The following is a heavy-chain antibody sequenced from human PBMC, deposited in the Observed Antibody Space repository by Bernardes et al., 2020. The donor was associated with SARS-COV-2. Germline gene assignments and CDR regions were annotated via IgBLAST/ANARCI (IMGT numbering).Heavy chain of an antibody. V-gene: IGHV1-2*04. J-gene: IGHJ4*02. CDR1: GYTFTGYY. CDR2: INPNSGGT. CDR3: ARSPGGNYYYFDY. Sequence: ASVKVSCKASGYTFTGYYMHWVRQAPGQGLEWMGWINPNSGGTNYAQKFQGWVTMTRDTSISTAYMELNSLRAEDTAVYYCARSPGGNYYYFDYWGQGTLVTVSS. D-gene: IGHD1-26*01.